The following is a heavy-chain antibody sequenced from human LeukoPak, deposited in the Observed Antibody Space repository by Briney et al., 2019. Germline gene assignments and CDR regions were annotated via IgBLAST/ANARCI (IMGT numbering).Heavy chain of an antibody. V-gene: IGHV3-23*01. Sequence: GGSLRLSCAASGFIFSDFAMSWVRQAPGKGLEWVSGMSASGSHTHSADFVKGRFTISRDNFKNTLYLRMNGLRVEDTAVYYCAQQLGYCSDGTCYFTYWGQGTLVTVSS. CDR2: MSASGSHT. CDR3: AQQLGYCSDGTCYFTY. J-gene: IGHJ4*02. CDR1: GFIFSDFA. D-gene: IGHD2-15*01.